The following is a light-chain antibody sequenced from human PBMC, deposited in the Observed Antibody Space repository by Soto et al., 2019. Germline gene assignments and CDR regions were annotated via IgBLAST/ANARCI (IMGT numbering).Light chain of an antibody. CDR2: DGS. J-gene: IGLJ1*01. Sequence: QSVQTQPPSASGSPGQSVTISCTGTSSDVGGYNYVSWYQQFPGKAPKLMIYDGSERPSGVPERFSGSKSGNTASLTVSGHQAEDEADYYCSSDAGSSNFYVFGTGTKVTVL. V-gene: IGLV2-8*01. CDR1: SSDVGGYNY. CDR3: SSDAGSSNFYV.